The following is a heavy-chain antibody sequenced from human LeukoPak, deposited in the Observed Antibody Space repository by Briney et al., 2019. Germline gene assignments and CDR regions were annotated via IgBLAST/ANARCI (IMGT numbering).Heavy chain of an antibody. V-gene: IGHV3-33*01. CDR2: IWYDGSNK. CDR3: AREDDSSGYYYYYYGMDV. J-gene: IGHJ6*02. D-gene: IGHD3-22*01. Sequence: GGSLRLSCAASGFVFNNYGMHWVRQAPGKGLEWVAVIWYDGSNKYYADSVKGRFTISRDNSKNTLYLQMNSLRAEDTAVYYCAREDDSSGYYYYYYGMDVWGQGTTVTVSS. CDR1: GFVFNNYG.